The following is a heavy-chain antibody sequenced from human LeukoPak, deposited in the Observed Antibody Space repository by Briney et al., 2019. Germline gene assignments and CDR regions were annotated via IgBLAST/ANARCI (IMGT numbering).Heavy chain of an antibody. Sequence: PSETLSLTCAVYGGSFSGYYWSWIRQPPGKGLEWIGEINHSGSTNYNPSLKSRVTISVDTSKNQFSLKLSSVTAADTAVYYCARHKPISLWFGELLRQRDWFDPWGQGTLVTVSS. CDR2: INHSGST. V-gene: IGHV4-34*01. D-gene: IGHD3-10*01. CDR3: ARHKPISLWFGELLRQRDWFDP. CDR1: GGSFSGYY. J-gene: IGHJ5*02.